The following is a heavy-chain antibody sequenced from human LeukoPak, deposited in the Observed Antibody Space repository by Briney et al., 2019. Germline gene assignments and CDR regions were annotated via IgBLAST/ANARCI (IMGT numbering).Heavy chain of an antibody. D-gene: IGHD5-24*01. CDR3: ARGRERSKAGDH. V-gene: IGHV4-39*07. CDR1: GGSIGTSNYY. CDR2: IHPSGIF. J-gene: IGHJ4*02. Sequence: SETLSLTCTVSGGSIGTSNYYWGWIRQPPGKGLESIGEIHPSGIFYHNPSLMSRVTISIDTFKSELYLRLTSVTAAGMAFYYCARGRERSKAGDHWGQGSLVTVSS.